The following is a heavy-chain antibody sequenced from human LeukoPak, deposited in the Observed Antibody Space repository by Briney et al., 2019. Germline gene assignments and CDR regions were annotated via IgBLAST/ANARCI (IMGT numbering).Heavy chain of an antibody. CDR2: IYYSGST. J-gene: IGHJ4*02. CDR3: ARGGPVHDFWSGYLDY. V-gene: IGHV4-59*01. CDR1: GGSISSYY. Sequence: SETLSLTCTVSGGSISSYYWSWIRQPPGEGLEWIGYIYYSGSTNYNPSLKSRVTISVDTSKNQFSLKLSSVTAADTAVYYCARGGPVHDFWSGYLDYWGQGTLVTVSS. D-gene: IGHD3-3*01.